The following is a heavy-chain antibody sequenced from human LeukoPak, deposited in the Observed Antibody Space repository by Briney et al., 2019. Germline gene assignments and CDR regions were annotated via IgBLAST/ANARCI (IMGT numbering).Heavy chain of an antibody. J-gene: IGHJ4*02. Sequence: GASVKVSCKASGYTFTSYDINWVRQATGQGLEWMGWMNPNSGNTGYAQKFQGRVTMTRNTSISTAYMELSSLRSEDTAVYYCARAYCTIGVCYIGYWGQGTLVTVSS. CDR1: GYTFTSYD. CDR2: MNPNSGNT. V-gene: IGHV1-8*01. CDR3: ARAYCTIGVCYIGY. D-gene: IGHD2-8*01.